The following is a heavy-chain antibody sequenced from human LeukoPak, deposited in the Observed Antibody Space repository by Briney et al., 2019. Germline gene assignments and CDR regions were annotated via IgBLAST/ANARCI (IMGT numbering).Heavy chain of an antibody. CDR1: GYTFTRYD. V-gene: IGHV1-8*01. CDR3: ARGKRMSIAASPYYYYYYVDV. D-gene: IGHD6-6*01. J-gene: IGHJ6*03. CDR2: MNPNSGNT. Sequence: ASVKVSYKASGYTFTRYDINWVRQATGQGLEWMGWMNPNSGNTGYAQKFQGRVTMTRNTSISTAYMELSSLRSEDTAAYYCARGKRMSIAASPYYYYYYVDVWGKGTTVTVSS.